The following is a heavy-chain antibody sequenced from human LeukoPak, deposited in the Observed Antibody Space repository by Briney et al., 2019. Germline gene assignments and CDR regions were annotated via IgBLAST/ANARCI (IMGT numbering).Heavy chain of an antibody. CDR3: ARHEGGGFQYYFDY. CDR1: GGSISSSSYY. Sequence: SETLSLTCTVSGGSISSSSYYWGWIRQPPGKGLEWIGSIYYSGSTYYNPSLKSRVTISVDTYKNQFSLKLSSVTAADTAVYYCARHEGGGFQYYFDYWGQGTLVTVSS. V-gene: IGHV4-39*01. CDR2: IYYSGST. J-gene: IGHJ4*02. D-gene: IGHD2-15*01.